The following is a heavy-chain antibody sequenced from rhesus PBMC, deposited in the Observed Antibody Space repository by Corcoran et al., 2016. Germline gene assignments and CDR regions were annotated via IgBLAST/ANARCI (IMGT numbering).Heavy chain of an antibody. J-gene: IGHJ2*01. CDR3: ARVGSSWSEWDTVGTEWYFDL. V-gene: IGHV4S14*01. CDR2: IYGSGGSN. CDR1: GYSISSGYY. D-gene: IGHD5-42*01. Sequence: QVQLQESGPGLVKPSETLSLTCAVSGYSISSGYYWGWIRQPPGKGLEWIGSIYGSGGSNYLNPSLKRRVTLSVDTSKNQFSLKLSSVTAADTAVYYWARVGSSWSEWDTVGTEWYFDLWGPGTPITISS.